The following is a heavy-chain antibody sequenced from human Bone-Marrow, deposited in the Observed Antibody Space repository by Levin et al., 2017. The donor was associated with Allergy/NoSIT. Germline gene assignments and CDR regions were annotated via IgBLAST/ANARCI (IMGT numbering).Heavy chain of an antibody. Sequence: GESLKISCAASGFTFSSYSMNWVRQAPGKGLEWVSSISSSSSYIYYADSVKGRFTISRDNAKNSLYLQMNSLRAEDTAVYYCASSDYDSSGYYPDYWGQGTLVTVSS. V-gene: IGHV3-21*01. CDR3: ASSDYDSSGYYPDY. CDR1: GFTFSSYS. CDR2: ISSSSSYI. D-gene: IGHD3-22*01. J-gene: IGHJ4*02.